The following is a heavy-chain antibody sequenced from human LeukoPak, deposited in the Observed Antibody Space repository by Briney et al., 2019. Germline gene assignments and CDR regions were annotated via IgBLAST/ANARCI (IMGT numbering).Heavy chain of an antibody. Sequence: ASVKVSCKASGYTFTSYYMHWVRQAPGQGLEWMGIINPSGGSTSYAQKFQGRVTMTRDTSTSTVYMELSSLRSEDTAVYYCAREVGSSPESYYYYGMDVWGQGTTVTVSS. V-gene: IGHV1-46*01. J-gene: IGHJ6*02. CDR3: AREVGSSPESYYYYGMDV. CDR1: GYTFTSYY. CDR2: INPSGGST. D-gene: IGHD1-26*01.